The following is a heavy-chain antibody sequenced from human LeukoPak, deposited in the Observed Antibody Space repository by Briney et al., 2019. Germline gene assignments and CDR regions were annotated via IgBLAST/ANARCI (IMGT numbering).Heavy chain of an antibody. D-gene: IGHD6-13*01. J-gene: IGHJ4*02. Sequence: GASVKVSCKVSGYTLTELSIHWVRQAPGKGLEWMGGFDPEDGETIYAQKFQGRVTMTEDTSTDTAYMELSSLRSEDTAVYYCAREAGYSSSWAESYYFDYWGQGTLVTVSS. CDR3: AREAGYSSSWAESYYFDY. CDR2: FDPEDGET. CDR1: GYTLTELS. V-gene: IGHV1-24*01.